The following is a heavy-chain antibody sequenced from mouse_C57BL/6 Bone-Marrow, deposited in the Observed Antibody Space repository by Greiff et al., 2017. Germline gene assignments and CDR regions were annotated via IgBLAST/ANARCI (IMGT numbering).Heavy chain of an antibody. J-gene: IGHJ2*01. V-gene: IGHV1-55*01. CDR1: GYTFTSYW. D-gene: IGHD1-1*01. CDR2: IYPGSGST. Sequence: VQLQQPGAELVKPGASVKMSCKASGYTFTSYWITWVKQRPGQGLEWIGDIYPGSGSTNYNEKFKSRATLTVDTSSSTAYMQLSSLTSEDSAVYYCARDLTTVVARGYFDYWGQGTTLTVSS. CDR3: ARDLTTVVARGYFDY.